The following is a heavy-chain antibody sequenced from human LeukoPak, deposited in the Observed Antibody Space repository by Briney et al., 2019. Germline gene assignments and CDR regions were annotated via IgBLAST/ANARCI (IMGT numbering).Heavy chain of an antibody. CDR1: GYSFNSQG. V-gene: IGHV7-4-1*02. Sequence: GASVRVSCKASGYSFNSQGMNWVRQAPGQGLEWMGWINTDSGNPTYAQGFTGRFVYSLDSSVSTAYLQISNLMPEDTAKYYCAREILRFDIWGQGTMVTVSS. J-gene: IGHJ3*02. CDR3: AREILRFDI. CDR2: INTDSGNP.